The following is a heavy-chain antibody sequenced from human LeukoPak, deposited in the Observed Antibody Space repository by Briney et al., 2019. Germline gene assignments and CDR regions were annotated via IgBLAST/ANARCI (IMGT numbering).Heavy chain of an antibody. D-gene: IGHD3-10*01. J-gene: IGHJ5*02. CDR1: GGSISGYY. CDR2: LYYSGST. V-gene: IGHV4-59*12. Sequence: SQTLSLTCTVSGGSISGYYWSWIRQPPGKGLEWIGYLYYSGSTNYNPSLKSRVTISVDTSKNQFSLKLSSVTAADTAVYYCARDEDSAYGSGSYLSWGQGTLVTVSS. CDR3: ARDEDSAYGSGSYLS.